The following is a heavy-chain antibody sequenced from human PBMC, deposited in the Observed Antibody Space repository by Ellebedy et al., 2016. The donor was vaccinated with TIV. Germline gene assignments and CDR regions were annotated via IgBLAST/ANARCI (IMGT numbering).Heavy chain of an antibody. Sequence: GGSLRLSCAASGFTFSTYAMNWVRQAPGKGLEWVSTISGSGISTYYADSVRGRFTISRDNSKNTLYLQMNTLRAEDTALYYCAKDRVLVVNSMGTSDYWGQGTLVTVSS. CDR1: GFTFSTYA. D-gene: IGHD2-8*01. CDR2: ISGSGIST. J-gene: IGHJ4*02. V-gene: IGHV3-23*01. CDR3: AKDRVLVVNSMGTSDY.